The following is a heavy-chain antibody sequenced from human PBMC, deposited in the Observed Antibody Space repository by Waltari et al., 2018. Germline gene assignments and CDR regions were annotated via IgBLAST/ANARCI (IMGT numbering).Heavy chain of an antibody. CDR1: GFIFRKAW. J-gene: IGHJ4*02. CDR2: IKSITDGGAT. V-gene: IGHV3-15*01. D-gene: IGHD3-9*01. CDR3: TTADYDILTGYPHFDY. Sequence: EVQLVESGGGLVKPGGSLRLHCAASGFIFRKAWMTWVRQAPGKGLEWVGRIKSITDGGATDYATPVKGRFTISRDDSKNTLYLQMNSLKTEDTAVYYCTTADYDILTGYPHFDYWGQGTLVTVSS.